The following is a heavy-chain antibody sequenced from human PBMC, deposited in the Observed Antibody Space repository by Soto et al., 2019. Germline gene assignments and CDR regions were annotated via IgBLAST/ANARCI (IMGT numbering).Heavy chain of an antibody. Sequence: GGSLRLSCAASGFTFSSYGMHWVRQAPGKGLEWVAVISYDGSNKYYADSVKGRFTISRDNSKNTLYLQMNSLRAEDTAVYYCAKFGYNWNSLNYYYYGMDVWGQGTTVTVSS. CDR1: GFTFSSYG. CDR3: AKFGYNWNSLNYYYYGMDV. J-gene: IGHJ6*02. D-gene: IGHD1-7*01. V-gene: IGHV3-30*18. CDR2: ISYDGSNK.